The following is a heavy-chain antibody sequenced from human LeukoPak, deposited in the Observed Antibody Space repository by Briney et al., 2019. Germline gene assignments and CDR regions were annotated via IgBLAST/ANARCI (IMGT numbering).Heavy chain of an antibody. CDR2: INHSGST. J-gene: IGHJ5*02. CDR1: GGSFSGYY. CDR3: ARASCSSTSCYAVPFDP. V-gene: IGHV4-34*01. D-gene: IGHD2-2*01. Sequence: PSETLSLTRAVYGGSFSGYYWSWIRQPPGKGLEWIGEINHSGSTNYNPSLKSRVTISVDTSKNQFSLKLSSVTAADTAVYYCARASCSSTSCYAVPFDPWGQGTLVTVSS.